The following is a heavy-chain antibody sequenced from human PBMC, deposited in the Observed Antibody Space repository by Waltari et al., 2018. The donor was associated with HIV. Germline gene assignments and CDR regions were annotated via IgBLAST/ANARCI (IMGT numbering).Heavy chain of an antibody. V-gene: IGHV1-8*01. CDR3: TRGLALRIAAPGADV. D-gene: IGHD4-17*01. CDR2: INPQTVDT. J-gene: IGHJ6*02. Sequence: QVRLIQSPTEVRRPAASVRVSCRISGDKLVNHDITWERQATAQGFEWMGCINPQTVDTHSLEKYRGTLTLTRDISTGAGYLDLANLTREDTATYSGTRGLALRIAAPGADVWGQGTTVFVFS. CDR1: GDKLVNHD.